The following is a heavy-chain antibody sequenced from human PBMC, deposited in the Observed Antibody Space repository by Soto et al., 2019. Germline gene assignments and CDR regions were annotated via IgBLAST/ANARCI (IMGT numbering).Heavy chain of an antibody. D-gene: IGHD2-2*01. V-gene: IGHV3-15*01. CDR1: GFTFSNAW. CDR2: IKSKTDGGTT. Sequence: GGSLRLSCAASGFTFSNAWMSWVRQAPGKGLEWVGRIKSKTDGGTTDYAAPVKGRFTISRDDSKNTLYLQMNSLKTEDTAVYYCTTDYGQYCSSTSCSYTTLDYWGQGTLVTVSS. CDR3: TTDYGQYCSSTSCSYTTLDY. J-gene: IGHJ4*02.